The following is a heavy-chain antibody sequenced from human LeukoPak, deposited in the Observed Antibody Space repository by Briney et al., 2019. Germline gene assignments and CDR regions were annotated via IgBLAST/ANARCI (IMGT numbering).Heavy chain of an antibody. CDR2: INQDGSEK. D-gene: IGHD3-16*01. CDR3: ASGDYMDS. Sequence: GGSLRLSCAASGFTFSYSWMSWVRQAPGMGLEWVANINQDGSEKYYVDSVKGRFTISRDNAKNSLFLQMNSLRAEDTAVYYCASGDYMDSWGQGTLVTVSS. CDR1: GFTFSYSW. J-gene: IGHJ4*02. V-gene: IGHV3-7*01.